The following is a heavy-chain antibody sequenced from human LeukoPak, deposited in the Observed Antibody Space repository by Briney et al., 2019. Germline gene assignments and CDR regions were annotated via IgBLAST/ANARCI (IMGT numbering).Heavy chain of an antibody. V-gene: IGHV1-18*01. CDR3: ARSQEGLRFLEWFMNEFDY. Sequence: ASVKVSCKASGYTFTSYGISWVRQAPGQGLEWMGWISAYNGNTNYAQKLRGRVTMTTDTSTSTAYMELRSLRSDDTAVYYCARSQEGLRFLEWFMNEFDYWGQGTLVTVSS. CDR1: GYTFTSYG. J-gene: IGHJ4*02. CDR2: ISAYNGNT. D-gene: IGHD3-3*01.